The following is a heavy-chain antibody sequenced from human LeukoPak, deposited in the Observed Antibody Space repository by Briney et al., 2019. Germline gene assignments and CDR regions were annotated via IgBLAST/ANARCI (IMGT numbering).Heavy chain of an antibody. Sequence: GGSLRLSCAASGFTFSSYSMNWVRQAPGKGLEWVSSISSSSSYIYYADSVKGRFTISRDNAKNSLYLQMNGLRAEDTAVYYCARREDSSGYNFDYWGQGTLVTVSS. CDR1: GFTFSSYS. CDR3: ARREDSSGYNFDY. V-gene: IGHV3-21*01. CDR2: ISSSSSYI. J-gene: IGHJ4*02. D-gene: IGHD3-22*01.